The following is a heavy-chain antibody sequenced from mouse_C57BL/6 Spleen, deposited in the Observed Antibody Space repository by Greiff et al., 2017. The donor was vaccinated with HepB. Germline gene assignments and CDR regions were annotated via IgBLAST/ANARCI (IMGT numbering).Heavy chain of an antibody. J-gene: IGHJ2*01. CDR1: GYTFTSYW. D-gene: IGHD2-5*01. Sequence: QVQLQQPGAELVMPGASVKLSCKAYGYTFTSYWMHWVKQRPGQGLEWIGEIDPSDSYTNYNQKFKGKSTLTVDKSSSTAYMQLSSLTSEDSAVYYCARDYSNYGTDYFDYWGQGTTLTVSS. V-gene: IGHV1-69*01. CDR3: ARDYSNYGTDYFDY. CDR2: IDPSDSYT.